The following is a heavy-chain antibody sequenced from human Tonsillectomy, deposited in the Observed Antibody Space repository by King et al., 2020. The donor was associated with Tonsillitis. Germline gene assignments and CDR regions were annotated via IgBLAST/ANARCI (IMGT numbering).Heavy chain of an antibody. V-gene: IGHV3-30*03. J-gene: IGHJ4*02. D-gene: IGHD3-22*01. Sequence: VQLVESGGGVVQPGRSLRLSCAASGFTFISYVMHWVRQAPGKGLEWVAVTSHDGGTSYYAESVKGRFTISKDNSKNTLYLQMNSLTAEDTAVYYCARSPCWGYDSSHHLSYNDYWGQGTLVTVSS. CDR1: GFTFISYV. CDR3: ARSPCWGYDSSHHLSYNDY. CDR2: TSHDGGTS.